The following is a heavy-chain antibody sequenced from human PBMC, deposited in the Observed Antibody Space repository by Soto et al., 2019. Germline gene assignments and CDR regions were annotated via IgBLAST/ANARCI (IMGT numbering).Heavy chain of an antibody. Sequence: QVQLVQSGAEVKKPGASVKVSCKASGYTFTSYGISWVRQAPGHGLEWMGWISAYNGNTNYAQKLQGRVPMTTDTSTSTDYMELRSLRSDDTAVYYCARSYGYYYYYYMDVWGKGTTVTVSS. CDR2: ISAYNGNT. J-gene: IGHJ6*03. CDR1: GYTFTSYG. D-gene: IGHD2-8*01. CDR3: ARSYGYYYYYYMDV. V-gene: IGHV1-18*01.